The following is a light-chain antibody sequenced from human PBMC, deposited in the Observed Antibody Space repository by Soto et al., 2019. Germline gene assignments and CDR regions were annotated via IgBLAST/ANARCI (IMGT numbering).Light chain of an antibody. V-gene: IGKV1-39*01. Sequence: DIQMTQSPSSLSAYVGDRVTITCRASQTISTYLNWYQHKPGTAPKLLIYGASSLQSGVPSRFSGLGSGTDFTLTINSLQPEDFATYYCQHSFSNPYTFGQGTKLEI. CDR3: QHSFSNPYT. J-gene: IGKJ2*01. CDR1: QTISTY. CDR2: GAS.